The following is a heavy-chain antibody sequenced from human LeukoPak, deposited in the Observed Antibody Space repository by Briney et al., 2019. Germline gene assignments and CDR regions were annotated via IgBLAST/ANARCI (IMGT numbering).Heavy chain of an antibody. V-gene: IGHV3-7*01. D-gene: IGHD4-17*01. CDR2: IKQDGSEK. CDR3: ARDGSDYADLPNWFDP. Sequence: HPGGSLRLSCVASGFTFSDYYMSWVRQAPGKGLEWVANIKQDGSEKYYVDSVKGRFTISRDNAKNSLYLQMNSLRAEDAAVYYCARDGSDYADLPNWFDPWGQGTLVTVSS. CDR1: GFTFSDYY. J-gene: IGHJ5*02.